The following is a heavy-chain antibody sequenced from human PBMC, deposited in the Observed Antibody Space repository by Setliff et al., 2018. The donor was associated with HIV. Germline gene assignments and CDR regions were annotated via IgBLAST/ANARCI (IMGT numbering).Heavy chain of an antibody. CDR3: ARATYYYESSGYRGAIDY. Sequence: GGSLRLSCVASGFTFSTFGMNWVRQAPGKGLEWVSSISSSGSYIYYADSVKGRFTISRDNAKNSLYLQMNSLRDEDTAVYHCARATYYYESSGYRGAIDYWGQGTLVTVSS. CDR1: GFTFSTFG. D-gene: IGHD3-22*01. CDR2: ISSSGSYI. V-gene: IGHV3-21*01. J-gene: IGHJ4*02.